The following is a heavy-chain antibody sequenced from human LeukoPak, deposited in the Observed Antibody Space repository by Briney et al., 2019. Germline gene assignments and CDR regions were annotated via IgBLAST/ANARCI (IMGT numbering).Heavy chain of an antibody. CDR2: ISWNSGSI. D-gene: IGHD2-2*02. V-gene: IGHV3-9*01. CDR1: GFTFDDYA. J-gene: IGHJ1*01. CDR3: AKDISRGRYCSSTSCYTWGYFQH. Sequence: PGRSLRLSCAASGFTFDDYAMHWVRQAPGKGLEWVSGISWNSGSIGYADSVKGRFTISRDNAKNSLYLQMNSLRAEDTALYYCAKDISRGRYCSSTSCYTWGYFQHWGQGTLVTVSS.